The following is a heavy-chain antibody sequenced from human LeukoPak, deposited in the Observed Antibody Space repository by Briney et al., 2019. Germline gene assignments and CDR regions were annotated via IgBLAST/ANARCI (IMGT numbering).Heavy chain of an antibody. CDR3: ASFRDGYNYFDY. J-gene: IGHJ4*02. V-gene: IGHV1-69*05. CDR2: IIPIFGTA. D-gene: IGHD5-24*01. Sequence: SVKVSCKASGGTFSSYAISWVRQAPGQGLEWMGRIIPIFGTANYAQKFQGRVTITTDESTSTAYMELSSLRSKDTAVYYCASFRDGYNYFDYWGQGTLVTVSS. CDR1: GGTFSSYA.